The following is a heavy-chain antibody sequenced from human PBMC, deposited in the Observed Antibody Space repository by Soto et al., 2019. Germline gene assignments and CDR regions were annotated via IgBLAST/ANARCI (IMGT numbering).Heavy chain of an antibody. D-gene: IGHD2-21*02. Sequence: QVQLQESGPGLVKPSQTLSLTCTVSGGSITSGGYYWTWIRQHPGKGLEWIGYISYSGATYYNPSLMSRVTISVDTSKKQFSLNLSSVTAADTAIYYCARDSLTPPTGAAIPNYHYYGLDVWGQGTTVTVSS. J-gene: IGHJ6*02. CDR2: ISYSGAT. CDR1: GGSITSGGYY. CDR3: ARDSLTPPTGAAIPNYHYYGLDV. V-gene: IGHV4-31*03.